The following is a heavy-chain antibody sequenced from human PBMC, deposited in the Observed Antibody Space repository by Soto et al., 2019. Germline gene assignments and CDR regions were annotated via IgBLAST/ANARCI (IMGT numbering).Heavy chain of an antibody. V-gene: IGHV3-33*01. CDR1: GFTFSSYG. CDR2: IWYDGSNK. D-gene: IGHD3-22*01. Sequence: GGSLRLSCAASGFTFSSYGMHWVRQAPGKGLEWVAVIWYDGSNKYYADSVKGRFTISRDNSKNTLYLQMNSLRAEDTAVYYCARDPDLSSGYFFFDYWGQGTLVTVSS. CDR3: ARDPDLSSGYFFFDY. J-gene: IGHJ4*02.